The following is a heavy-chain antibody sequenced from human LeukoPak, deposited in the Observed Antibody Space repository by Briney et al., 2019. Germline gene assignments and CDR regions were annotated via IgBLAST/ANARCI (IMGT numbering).Heavy chain of an antibody. CDR2: ISTYNGNR. CDR1: GYSSTSYG. V-gene: IGHV1-18*01. CDR3: ARDPKHCGSTSCHSDAFDL. Sequence: ASVKVSCKASGYSSTSYGITWVRQAPGQGLEWMGWISTYNGNRKFAQNFQGRVTMATDTFTSTAYMELRSLGSDDTAVYYCARDPKHCGSTSCHSDAFDLWGQGTMVTVSS. J-gene: IGHJ3*01. D-gene: IGHD2-2*01.